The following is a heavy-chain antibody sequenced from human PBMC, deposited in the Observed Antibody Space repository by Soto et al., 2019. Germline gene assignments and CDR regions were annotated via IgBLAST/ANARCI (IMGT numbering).Heavy chain of an antibody. V-gene: IGHV1-18*01. J-gene: IGHJ5*02. D-gene: IGHD6-13*01. CDR1: GYTFTSYG. Sequence: GASVKVSCKASGYTFTSYGISWVRQAPGQGLEWMGWISAYNGNTNYAQKLQGRVTMTTDTSTSTAYMELRSLRSDDTAVYYCAGGIAAAGTDNWFDPWGKGTLVTVSS. CDR2: ISAYNGNT. CDR3: AGGIAAAGTDNWFDP.